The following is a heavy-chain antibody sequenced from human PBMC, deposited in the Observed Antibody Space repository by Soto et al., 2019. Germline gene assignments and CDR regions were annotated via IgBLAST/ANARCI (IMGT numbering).Heavy chain of an antibody. D-gene: IGHD6-6*01. Sequence: ASVKVSCKASGYTFTSYGISWVRQAPGQGLEWMGWVSAYNGSTNYAQKLQGRVTMTTDTSTSTAYMELRSLRSDDTAVYYCARGSYSSSSYYYYYYGMDVWGQGTTVTVSS. CDR1: GYTFTSYG. V-gene: IGHV1-18*01. J-gene: IGHJ6*02. CDR2: VSAYNGST. CDR3: ARGSYSSSSYYYYYYGMDV.